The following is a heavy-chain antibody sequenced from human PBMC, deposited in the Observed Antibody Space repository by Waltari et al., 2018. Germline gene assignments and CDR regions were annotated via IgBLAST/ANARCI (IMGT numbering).Heavy chain of an antibody. D-gene: IGHD5-12*01. J-gene: IGHJ4*02. CDR2: INPNSGGT. CDR1: GYPFTAYY. CDR3: ARETANGYSGFG. V-gene: IGHV1-2*02. Sequence: QVQFVQSGAEVRKPGASVQVSCKASGYPFTAYYIHWVRQAPGQGLEWMGWINPNSGGTKYAQNFQARVSMVRDTSITTADMELNSLKSDDTAVYYCARETANGYSGFGWGQGTLVTVSS.